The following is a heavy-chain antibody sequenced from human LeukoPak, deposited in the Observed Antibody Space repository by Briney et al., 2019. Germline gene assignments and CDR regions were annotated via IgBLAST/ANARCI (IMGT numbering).Heavy chain of an antibody. CDR1: GFAFSSSA. V-gene: IGHV3-30*04. CDR2: ISFDGSDK. CDR3: AKDGPENYMDV. Sequence: GGSLRLSCAASGFAFSSSAMHWVRQAPGKGLEWVAVISFDGSDKYYADSVKGRFTISRDNSKNTLYLQVNSLRAEDTAVYYCAKDGPENYMDVWGKGTTVTVSS. J-gene: IGHJ6*03.